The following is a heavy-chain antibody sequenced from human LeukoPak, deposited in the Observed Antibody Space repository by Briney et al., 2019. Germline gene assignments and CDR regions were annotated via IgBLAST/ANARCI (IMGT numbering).Heavy chain of an antibody. CDR3: ARDPMADFDY. Sequence: PGGSLRLSCAASGFTFSNYAMSWVRQAPGKGLEWVAVISSDGRNKIYADSVKGRFTISRDNSQNTLLLQMNSLRTEDTAVYYCARDPMADFDYWGQGTLVTVSS. D-gene: IGHD2-8*01. V-gene: IGHV3-30*04. CDR1: GFTFSNYA. J-gene: IGHJ4*02. CDR2: ISSDGRNK.